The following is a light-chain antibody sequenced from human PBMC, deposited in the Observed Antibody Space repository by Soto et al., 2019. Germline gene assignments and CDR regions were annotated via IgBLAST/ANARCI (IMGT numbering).Light chain of an antibody. V-gene: IGLV2-14*03. Sequence: QSALTQPASVSGSPGQSITISCTGTSSDVGGYNYVSWYQQHPGKAPKLIIYDVTNRPSGVSDRFSGSKSGNTASLTISGLQAEDGTDYDCSSCTSSSTPFVFGTGTKLTVL. CDR1: SSDVGGYNY. J-gene: IGLJ1*01. CDR3: SSCTSSSTPFV. CDR2: DVT.